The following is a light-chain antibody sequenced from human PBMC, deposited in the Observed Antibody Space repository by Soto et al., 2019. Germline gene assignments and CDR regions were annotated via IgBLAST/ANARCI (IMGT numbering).Light chain of an antibody. CDR1: QDIGTD. Sequence: DIQMTQSPSSLSASVGDRITITCRPSQDIGTDSGWYQQKPGKAPKRLISGASSLQSGVPSRFSGSESGTEFTLTISSLQPEDFATYYCLQHNAYPRTFGQGTKVEIK. CDR3: LQHNAYPRT. CDR2: GAS. V-gene: IGKV1-17*01. J-gene: IGKJ1*01.